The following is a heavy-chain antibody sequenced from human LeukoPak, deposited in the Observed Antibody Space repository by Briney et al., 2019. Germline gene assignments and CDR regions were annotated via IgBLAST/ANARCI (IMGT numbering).Heavy chain of an antibody. D-gene: IGHD2-15*01. J-gene: IGHJ6*03. CDR2: IIPIFGTA. CDR1: GGTFSSYA. CDR3: ASFGSGGNMRRNYYYYYMDV. V-gene: IGHV1-69*05. Sequence: ASVKVSCKASGGTFSSYAISWVRQAPGQGLEWMGGIIPIFGTANYAQKFQGRVTITTDESTSTAYMELSSLRSEDTAVYYCASFGSGGNMRRNYYYYYMDVWGKGPTVTVSS.